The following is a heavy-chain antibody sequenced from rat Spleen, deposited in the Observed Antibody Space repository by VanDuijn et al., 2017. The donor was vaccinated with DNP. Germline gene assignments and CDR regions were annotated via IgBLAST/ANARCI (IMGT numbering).Heavy chain of an antibody. V-gene: IGHV5-31*01. Sequence: EVQLVESGGGLVQPGRSLKLSCAASGFNFNDNWMGWVRQAPGKGLEWVASISNTGDNTYYSDSVKGRFTISRDNAKSTQYLQMDSLRSEDTATYYCTRREYDGYYPFAYWGQGTLVTVSS. CDR2: ISNTGDNT. CDR1: GFNFNDNW. J-gene: IGHJ3*01. D-gene: IGHD1-12*03. CDR3: TRREYDGYYPFAY.